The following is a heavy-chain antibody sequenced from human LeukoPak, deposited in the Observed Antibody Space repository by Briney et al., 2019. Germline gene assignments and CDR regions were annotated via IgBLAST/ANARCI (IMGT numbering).Heavy chain of an antibody. CDR1: GGSFSGYY. D-gene: IGHD7-27*01. CDR3: ARGTTGDYFDY. CDR2: INHSGST. V-gene: IGHV4-34*01. J-gene: IGHJ4*02. Sequence: PSETLSLTCAVYGGSFSGYYWSWIRQPPGKGLEWIGEINHSGSTNYNPSLKSRVTISVDTSKNQFSLKLSSVTAADTAVYYCARGTTGDYFDYWGQGTLVTVSS.